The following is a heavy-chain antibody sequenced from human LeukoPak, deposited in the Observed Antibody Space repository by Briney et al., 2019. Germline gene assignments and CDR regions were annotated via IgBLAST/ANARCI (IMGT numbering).Heavy chain of an antibody. CDR3: AILGGYPNWFDP. J-gene: IGHJ5*02. D-gene: IGHD6-13*01. Sequence: SETPSLTCTVSGGSISSSSYYWGWFRQPPGKGLEWIGSIYFSGSTYYSPSLKSRVTISMDTSKNQFSLKLSSVTAADTAVYYCAILGGYPNWFDPWGQGTLVTVSS. CDR2: IYFSGST. CDR1: GGSISSSSYY. V-gene: IGHV4-39*05.